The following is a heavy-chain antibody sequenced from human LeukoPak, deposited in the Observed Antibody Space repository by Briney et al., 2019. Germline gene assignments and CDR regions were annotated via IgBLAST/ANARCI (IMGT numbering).Heavy chain of an antibody. CDR1: GGSISSYY. J-gene: IGHJ6*03. CDR3: ARLNWDYYYYYMDV. D-gene: IGHD3-16*01. CDR2: IYYSGST. V-gene: IGHV4-59*01. Sequence: SETLSLTCTVSGGSISSYYWSWIRQPPGKGLEWIGYIYYSGSTNYNPSLKSRVTISVDTSKNQFSLKLSSVTAADTAVYYCARLNWDYYYYYMDVWGKGTTVTVSS.